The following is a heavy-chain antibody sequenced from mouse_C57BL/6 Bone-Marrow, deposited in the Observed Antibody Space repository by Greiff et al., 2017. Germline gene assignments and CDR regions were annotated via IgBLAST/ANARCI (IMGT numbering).Heavy chain of an antibody. J-gene: IGHJ2*01. D-gene: IGHD2-5*01. CDR3: VRGGSSIVTFDY. CDR2: IRSKSNNYAT. Sequence: EVKLMESGGGLVQPKGSLKLSCAASGFSFNTYAMNWVRQAPGKGLEWVARIRSKSNNYATYYADSVKDRFTISRDDSESMLYLQMNNLKTEDTAMYYCVRGGSSIVTFDYWGQGTTLTVSS. CDR1: GFSFNTYA. V-gene: IGHV10-1*01.